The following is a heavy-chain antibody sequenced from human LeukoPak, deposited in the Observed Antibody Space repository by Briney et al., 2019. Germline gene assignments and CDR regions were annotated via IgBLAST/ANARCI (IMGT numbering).Heavy chain of an antibody. CDR1: GFTVSTNY. V-gene: IGHV3-66*01. Sequence: GGSLRLSCTASGFTVSTNYMTWVRQAPGKGLEWVSVIYSGGTTYYADSVKGRFSISRDNSKNTLYLQMNSLRAEDTAVYYCARYDYGRSGFDYWGQGTLVTVSS. CDR2: IYSGGTT. J-gene: IGHJ4*02. CDR3: ARYDYGRSGFDY. D-gene: IGHD5-12*01.